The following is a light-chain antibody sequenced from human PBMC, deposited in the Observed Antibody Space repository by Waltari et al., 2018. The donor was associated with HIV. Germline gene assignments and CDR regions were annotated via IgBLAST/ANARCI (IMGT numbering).Light chain of an antibody. CDR2: EDY. V-gene: IGLV3-1*01. CDR3: QSWDSNFYV. J-gene: IGLJ1*01. CDR1: RLGDKN. Sequence: SYDLTQPPFVSVSPGQTASISCSGDRLGDKNVFWYEQKSGQSPVLVIYEDYTRPPGIRERFSGSRSGDTATLTISGAQAMDEANYYCQSWDSNFYVFGTGTKVTVL.